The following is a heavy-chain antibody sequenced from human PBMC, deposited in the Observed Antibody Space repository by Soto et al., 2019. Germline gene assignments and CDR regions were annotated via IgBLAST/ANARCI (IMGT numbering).Heavy chain of an antibody. CDR3: AKVSSYDILTGYLDY. CDR2: ISWNSGSI. V-gene: IGHV3-9*01. J-gene: IGHJ4*02. D-gene: IGHD3-9*01. CDR1: GFTFDDYA. Sequence: GGSLRLSCAASGFTFDDYAMHWVRQAPGKGLEWVSGISWNSGSIGYADSVKGRFTISRDNAKNSLYLQMNSLRAEDTALYYCAKVSSYDILTGYLDYWGQGTLVTVSS.